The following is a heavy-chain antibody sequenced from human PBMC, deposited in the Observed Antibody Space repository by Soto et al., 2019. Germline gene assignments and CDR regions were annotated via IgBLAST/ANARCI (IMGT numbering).Heavy chain of an antibody. D-gene: IGHD6-19*01. CDR3: ARVYRPPRAVARCVDYLDY. CDR2: NYYSGST. J-gene: IGHJ4*02. V-gene: IGHV4-59*12. CDR1: GGSISSYY. Sequence: QVQLQESAPGLVKPSETLSPTCTVSGGSISSYYWCWIRQPPGKGLESIGHNYYSGSTNYNPSLNSRVSLSGDTSKNQFTRKQSGVTAADTGADSGARVYRPPRAVARCVDYLDYWGEGTLVAVSS.